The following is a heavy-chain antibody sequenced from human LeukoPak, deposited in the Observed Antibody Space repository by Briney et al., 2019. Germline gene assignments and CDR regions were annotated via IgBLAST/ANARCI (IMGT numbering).Heavy chain of an antibody. Sequence: GGSLRLSCAASGFTVSSNFMAWVRQAPGKGLEWVSVIYGGGSTYYADSVKGRFTISRDNSKNTVFLQMNSLRAEDTAVYYCAKADIVVAPAAFRPATPDVWGKGTTVTVSS. CDR1: GFTVSSNF. CDR3: AKADIVVAPAAFRPATPDV. V-gene: IGHV3-53*01. CDR2: IYGGGST. D-gene: IGHD2-2*01. J-gene: IGHJ6*04.